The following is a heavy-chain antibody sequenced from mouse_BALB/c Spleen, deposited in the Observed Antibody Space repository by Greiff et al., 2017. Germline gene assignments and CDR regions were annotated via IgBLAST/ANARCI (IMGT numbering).Heavy chain of an antibody. J-gene: IGHJ4*01. Sequence: QVQLKQSGPGLVAPSQSLSITCTVSGFSLTSYGVHWVRQPPGKGLEWLGVIWAGGSTNYNSALMSRLSISKDNSKSQVFLQMNSLQTDDTAMYYCGRDYRYDRGAMDYWGQGTSVTVSS. CDR3: GRDYRYDRGAMDY. V-gene: IGHV2-9*02. CDR1: GFSLTSYG. CDR2: IWAGGST. D-gene: IGHD2-14*01.